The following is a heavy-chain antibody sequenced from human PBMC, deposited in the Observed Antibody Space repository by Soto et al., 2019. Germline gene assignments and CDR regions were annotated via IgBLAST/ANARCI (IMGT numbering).Heavy chain of an antibody. Sequence: QVQLQQWGAGLLKPSETLSLTCAVYGGSFSGYYWSWIRQPPGKGLEWIGEINHSGSTNYNPSLKSRVTISVDTSKNQFSLKLSSVTAADTAVYYCASGLAARPRNNFDYWGQGTLVTVSS. CDR3: ASGLAARPRNNFDY. J-gene: IGHJ4*02. CDR1: GGSFSGYY. D-gene: IGHD6-6*01. V-gene: IGHV4-34*01. CDR2: INHSGST.